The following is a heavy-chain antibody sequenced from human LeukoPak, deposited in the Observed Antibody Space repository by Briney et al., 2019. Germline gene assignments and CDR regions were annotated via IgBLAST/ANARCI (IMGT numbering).Heavy chain of an antibody. D-gene: IGHD3-3*01. Sequence: GGSLRLSCVASGFIFSTHAMSWVRLAPGRGLEWVSTISDSGGSTYYTESVKGRVSISRDNSKNTLYLQMNSLRVEDTALYYCARDFWDDFEYFDLWGRGTLVTVSS. CDR2: ISDSGGST. V-gene: IGHV3-23*01. CDR3: ARDFWDDFEYFDL. J-gene: IGHJ2*01. CDR1: GFIFSTHA.